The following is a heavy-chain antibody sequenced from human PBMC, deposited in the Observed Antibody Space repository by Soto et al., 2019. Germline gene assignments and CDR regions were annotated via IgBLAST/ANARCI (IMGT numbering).Heavy chain of an antibody. CDR2: IYYSGST. CDR1: GGSVSSGSYY. Sequence: QVQLQESGPGLVKPSETLSLTCTVSGGSVSSGSYYWSWIRQPPGKGLEWIGYIYYSGSTNYNPSPKSRVTISVDTSKNPFSLTLSSVTAADTAVYYCARGIEGWYQGRYYYGMDVWGQGTTVTVSS. V-gene: IGHV4-61*01. D-gene: IGHD6-19*01. CDR3: ARGIEGWYQGRYYYGMDV. J-gene: IGHJ6*02.